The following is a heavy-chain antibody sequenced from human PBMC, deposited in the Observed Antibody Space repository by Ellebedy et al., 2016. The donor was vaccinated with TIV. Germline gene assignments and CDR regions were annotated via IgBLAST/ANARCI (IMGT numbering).Heavy chain of an antibody. CDR2: IYYSGST. CDR3: ARGDYSSSWYAGVDAFDI. V-gene: IGHV4-59*12. CDR1: GGSISSYY. Sequence: SETLSLXXTVSGGSISSYYWSWIRQPPGKGLEWIGYIYYSGSTNYNPSLKSRVTISVDRSKNQFSLKLSSVTAADTAVYYCARGDYSSSWYAGVDAFDIWGQGTMVTVSS. D-gene: IGHD6-13*01. J-gene: IGHJ3*02.